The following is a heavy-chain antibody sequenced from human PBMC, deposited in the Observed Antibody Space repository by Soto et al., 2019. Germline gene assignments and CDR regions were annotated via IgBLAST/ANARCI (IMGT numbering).Heavy chain of an antibody. Sequence: GGSLRLSCAASGFTFSSYAMSWVRQAPGKGLEWVSAISGSGGSTYYADSVKGRFTISRDNSKNTLYLQMNSLRAEDTAVYYCAKDLWFRFESQSSTGQPIDYWGQGTLVTVSS. J-gene: IGHJ4*02. CDR3: AKDLWFRFESQSSTGQPIDY. V-gene: IGHV3-23*01. CDR1: GFTFSSYA. D-gene: IGHD3-10*01. CDR2: ISGSGGST.